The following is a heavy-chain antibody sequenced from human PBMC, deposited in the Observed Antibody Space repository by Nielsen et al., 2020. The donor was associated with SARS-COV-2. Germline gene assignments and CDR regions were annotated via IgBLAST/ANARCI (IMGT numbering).Heavy chain of an antibody. D-gene: IGHD3-22*01. CDR1: GFTVSSNY. V-gene: IGHV3-33*08. J-gene: IGHJ4*02. CDR2: IWYDGSNK. CDR3: ARDRYDSSGTDYFDY. Sequence: GESLKISCAASGFTVSSNYMSWVRQAPGKGLEWVAVIWYDGSNKYYADSVKGRFTISRDNSKNTLYLQMNSLRAEDTAVYYCARDRYDSSGTDYFDYWGQGTLVTVSS.